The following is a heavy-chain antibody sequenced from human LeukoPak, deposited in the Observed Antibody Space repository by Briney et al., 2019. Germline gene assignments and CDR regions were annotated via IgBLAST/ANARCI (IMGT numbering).Heavy chain of an antibody. J-gene: IGHJ5*02. CDR2: ISSSSSTI. V-gene: IGHV3-48*04. CDR1: GFTFSSYS. D-gene: IGHD6-19*01. Sequence: PGGSLRLSCAASGFTFSSYSMNWVRQAPGKGLEWVSYISSSSSTIYYADSVKGRFTISRDNAKNSLYLQMNSLRAEDTAVYYCARELAGWFDPWGQGTLVTVSS. CDR3: ARELAGWFDP.